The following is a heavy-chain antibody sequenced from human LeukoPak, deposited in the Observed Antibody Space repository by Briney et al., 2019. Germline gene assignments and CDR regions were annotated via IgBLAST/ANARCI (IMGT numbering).Heavy chain of an antibody. Sequence: QSGGSLRLSCAASGFTFSNAWMSWVRQAPGKGLEWVSAISGSGGNTYYADSVKGRFTISRDNSKNTLYLQMNSLRAEDTALYYCAKPAKTDYADYWGQGTLVTVSS. V-gene: IGHV3-23*01. D-gene: IGHD1-14*01. CDR1: GFTFSNAW. CDR3: AKPAKTDYADY. CDR2: ISGSGGNT. J-gene: IGHJ4*02.